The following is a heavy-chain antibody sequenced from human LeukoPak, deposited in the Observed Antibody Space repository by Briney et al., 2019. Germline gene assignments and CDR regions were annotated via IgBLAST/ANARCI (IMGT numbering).Heavy chain of an antibody. J-gene: IGHJ1*01. CDR2: IYYSGST. D-gene: IGHD3-10*01. CDR3: ARYFGSGSYPEYFQH. CDR1: GGSISSGGYY. V-gene: IGHV4-31*03. Sequence: SQTLSLTCTVSGGSISSGGYYWSWIRQHPGKGLEWIGYIYYSGSTYYNPSLKSRVTISVDTSKSQFSLKLSSVTAADTAVYYCARYFGSGSYPEYFQHWGQGTLVTVSS.